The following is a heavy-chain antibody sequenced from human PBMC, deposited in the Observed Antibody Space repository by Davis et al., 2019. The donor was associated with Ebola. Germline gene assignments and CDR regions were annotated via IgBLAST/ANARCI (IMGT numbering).Heavy chain of an antibody. CDR2: ISSSSSYI. V-gene: IGHV3-21*01. CDR3: ARDMNEYYDFWSGYLYYYYMDV. Sequence: GESLKISCAASGFTFSSYSMNWVRQAPGKGLEWVSSISSSSSYIYYADSVKGRFTISRDNDKNSLYLQMNSLRAEDTAVYYCARDMNEYYDFWSGYLYYYYMDVWGKGTTVTVSS. D-gene: IGHD3-3*01. CDR1: GFTFSSYS. J-gene: IGHJ6*03.